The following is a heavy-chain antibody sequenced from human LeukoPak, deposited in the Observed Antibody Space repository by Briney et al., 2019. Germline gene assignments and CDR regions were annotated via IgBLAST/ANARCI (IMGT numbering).Heavy chain of an antibody. Sequence: GGSLRLSCAASGFTFSSYAMSWVRQAPGKGLEWVSAISGSGGSTYYADSVKGRFTISRDNSKNTLYLQVNSLRAEDTAVYYCAKGMSDSSGYYYVPPIDYWGQGTLVTVSS. CDR2: ISGSGGST. J-gene: IGHJ4*02. V-gene: IGHV3-23*01. D-gene: IGHD3-22*01. CDR1: GFTFSSYA. CDR3: AKGMSDSSGYYYVPPIDY.